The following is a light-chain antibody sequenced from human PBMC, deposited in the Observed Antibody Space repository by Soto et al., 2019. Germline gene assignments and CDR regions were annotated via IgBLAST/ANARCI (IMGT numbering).Light chain of an antibody. J-gene: IGKJ1*01. CDR2: GAT. CDR3: QQSYSIPWT. Sequence: DIQMTQSPSSLSASVGDKVTITCRTSQSITIYLNWYHHKPGIAPKLLIYGATTLQSGVPSTFRGNGSGTDFTLTISSLQPEDFGIYYCQQSYSIPWTFSQGTKVEIK. V-gene: IGKV1-39*01. CDR1: QSITIY.